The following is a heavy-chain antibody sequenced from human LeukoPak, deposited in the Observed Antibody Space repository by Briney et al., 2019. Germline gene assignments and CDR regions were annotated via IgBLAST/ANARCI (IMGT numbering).Heavy chain of an antibody. CDR2: IYHSGST. J-gene: IGHJ4*02. V-gene: IGHV4-38-2*02. Sequence: SETLSLTCTVSGYSFSSGYYWGWIRQPPGEVLEWIGSIYHSGSTYYNPSLKSRVTISVDTSKNQVSLKLSSVTAADTAVYYCARVVGEIDYWGQGTLVTVSS. CDR1: GYSFSSGYY. CDR3: ARVVGEIDY.